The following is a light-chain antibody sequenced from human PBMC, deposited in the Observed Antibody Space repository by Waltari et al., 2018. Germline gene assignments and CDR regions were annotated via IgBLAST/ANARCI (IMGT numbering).Light chain of an antibody. CDR2: TDT. J-gene: IGLJ3*02. Sequence: QSVLTQPPSTSETPGQRVTISCSGSSSNIGPYGVNWYQQVPGTAPKLLIRTDTQRPSGVPARFSGSKSGTSASLAISGLQSEDEANYFCAAWDDSLNAWVFGGGTKLTVL. V-gene: IGLV1-44*01. CDR3: AAWDDSLNAWV. CDR1: SSNIGPYG.